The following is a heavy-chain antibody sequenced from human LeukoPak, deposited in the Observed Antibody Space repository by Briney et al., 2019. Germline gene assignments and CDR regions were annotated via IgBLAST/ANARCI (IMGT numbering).Heavy chain of an antibody. Sequence: PSETLSLTCTVSGGSISSGGYYRSWIRQPPGKGLEWIGYIYHSGSTYYNPSLKSRVTISVDRSKNQFSLKLSSVTAADTAVYYCARDLGYCSGGSCPNARKGNWFDPWGQGTPVTVSS. CDR1: GGSISSGGYY. CDR2: IYHSGST. D-gene: IGHD2-15*01. V-gene: IGHV4-30-2*01. J-gene: IGHJ5*02. CDR3: ARDLGYCSGGSCPNARKGNWFDP.